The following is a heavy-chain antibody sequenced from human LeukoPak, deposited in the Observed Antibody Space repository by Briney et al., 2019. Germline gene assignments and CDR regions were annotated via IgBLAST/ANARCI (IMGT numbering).Heavy chain of an antibody. CDR1: GITVSANY. D-gene: IGHD6-6*01. CDR3: ARGWSSSSYFGY. Sequence: GGSLRLSCAASGITVSANYWNWVRQAPGKGLEWVSVISSGGSTSYTDSVKGRFPSSRDNSKNTLYLQMNSLRAEDTAVYYCARGWSSSSYFGYWGQGTLVTVSS. J-gene: IGHJ4*02. V-gene: IGHV3-66*01. CDR2: ISSGGST.